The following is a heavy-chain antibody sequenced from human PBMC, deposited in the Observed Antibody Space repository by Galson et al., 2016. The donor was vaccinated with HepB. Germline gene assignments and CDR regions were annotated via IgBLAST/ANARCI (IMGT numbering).Heavy chain of an antibody. CDR3: ARRSSSWFIDY. D-gene: IGHD6-13*01. Sequence: SLRLSCAGSGFTFSRYGIHWVRQAPGKGLEWVALIWYDGSNKYFADSVKGRFTISRDNSNNTLYLQMNSLRAEDTAVYYCARRSSSWFIDYWGRGTLVTVSS. V-gene: IGHV3-33*08. CDR1: GFTFSRYG. J-gene: IGHJ4*02. CDR2: IWYDGSNK.